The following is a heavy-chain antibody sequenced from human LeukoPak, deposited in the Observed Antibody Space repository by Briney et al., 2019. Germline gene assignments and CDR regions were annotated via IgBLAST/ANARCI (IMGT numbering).Heavy chain of an antibody. Sequence: GGSLRLSCADAGFTFSSSAMSWVRQAPGKGLEWVSAISNNGGYTYYADSVQGRFTISRDNSKNTLYLQMNSLRAEDTAVYYCAKQDDSSGVWGQGTLVTVSS. CDR1: GFTFSSSA. CDR3: AKQDDSSGV. J-gene: IGHJ4*02. CDR2: ISNNGGYT. D-gene: IGHD3-22*01. V-gene: IGHV3-23*01.